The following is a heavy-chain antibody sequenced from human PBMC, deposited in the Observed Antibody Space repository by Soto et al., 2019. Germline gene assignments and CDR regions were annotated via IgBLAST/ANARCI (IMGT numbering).Heavy chain of an antibody. V-gene: IGHV4-34*10. CDR2: IDYRGNT. J-gene: IGHJ4*02. CDR3: ARSRKSGDHSLGLEY. CDR1: GGSFSGLS. Sequence: LSLTCAVYGGSFSGLSWNWIRQSPGKKLEWIGEIDYRGNTNYNPSLRSHVILSVDASKNQFSLNVKSVAAADAAKYYCARSRKSGDHSLGLEYWSRGTLVTVSS. D-gene: IGHD2-21*01.